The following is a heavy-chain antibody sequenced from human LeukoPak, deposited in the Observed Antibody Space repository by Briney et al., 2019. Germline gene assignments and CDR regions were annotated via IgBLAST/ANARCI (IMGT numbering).Heavy chain of an antibody. D-gene: IGHD2-21*02. V-gene: IGHV3-21*01. CDR1: GFTFSSYS. Sequence: GGSLRLSCAASGFTFSSYSMNWVRQAPGKGLEWVSSISSSSSYIYYADSVKGRFTISRDNAKNSLYLQMNSLRAEDTAVYYCARNLYCGGDCYATFDAFDIWGQGTMVTVSS. J-gene: IGHJ3*02. CDR2: ISSSSSYI. CDR3: ARNLYCGGDCYATFDAFDI.